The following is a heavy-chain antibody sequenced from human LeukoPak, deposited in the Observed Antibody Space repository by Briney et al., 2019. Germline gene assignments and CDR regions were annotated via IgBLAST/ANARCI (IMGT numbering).Heavy chain of an antibody. Sequence: ASVKVSCKAPGYTFTSYGISWVRQAPGQGLEWMGWISAYNGNTNYAQKLQGRVTMTTDTSTSTAYMELRSLRSDDTAVYYCARSGHYSNYANWFDPWGQGTLVTVSS. D-gene: IGHD4-11*01. CDR2: ISAYNGNT. J-gene: IGHJ5*02. V-gene: IGHV1-18*01. CDR3: ARSGHYSNYANWFDP. CDR1: GYTFTSYG.